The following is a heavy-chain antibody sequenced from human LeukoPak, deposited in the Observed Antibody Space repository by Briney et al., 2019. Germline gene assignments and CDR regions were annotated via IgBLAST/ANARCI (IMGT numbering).Heavy chain of an antibody. CDR1: GFTFSGYG. Sequence: GGSLRLSCAASGFTFSGYGMHWFRQAPGKGLEWVAVIWYDGNNKYYADSVKGRFTISRDNSKNTLYLQMNSLRVEDTAVYYCAKDWGYTTMVSYYFDYWGQGALVTVSS. CDR3: AKDWGYTTMVSYYFDY. CDR2: IWYDGNNK. D-gene: IGHD5-18*01. J-gene: IGHJ4*02. V-gene: IGHV3-33*06.